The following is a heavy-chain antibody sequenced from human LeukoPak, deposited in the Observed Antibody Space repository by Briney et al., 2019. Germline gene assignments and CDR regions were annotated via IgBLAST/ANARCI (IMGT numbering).Heavy chain of an antibody. V-gene: IGHV1-8*01. CDR2: MNPNSGNT. CDR3: ARGRYSSGWYRAYYYGMDV. Sequence: ASVKVSCKASGYTFTSYDINWVRQATGQGLEWMGWMNPNSGNTGYAQKFQGRVTMTRNTSISTAYMGLSSLRSEDTAVYYCARGRYSSGWYRAYYYGMDVWGQGTTVTVSS. J-gene: IGHJ6*02. CDR1: GYTFTSYD. D-gene: IGHD6-19*01.